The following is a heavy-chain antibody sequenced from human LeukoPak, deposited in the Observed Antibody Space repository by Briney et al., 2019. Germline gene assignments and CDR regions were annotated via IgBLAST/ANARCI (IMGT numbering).Heavy chain of an antibody. J-gene: IGHJ6*02. Sequence: GGSLRLSCAASGFTFSSYWMYWVRQAPGKGLEWVGRIKSKTDGGTTDYAAPVKGRFTISRDDSKNTLYLQMNSLKTEDTAVYYCTTSIHVTRGVIITRRYYYGMDVWGQGTTVTVSS. CDR3: TTSIHVTRGVIITRRYYYGMDV. CDR2: IKSKTDGGTT. D-gene: IGHD3-10*01. CDR1: GFTFSSYW. V-gene: IGHV3-15*01.